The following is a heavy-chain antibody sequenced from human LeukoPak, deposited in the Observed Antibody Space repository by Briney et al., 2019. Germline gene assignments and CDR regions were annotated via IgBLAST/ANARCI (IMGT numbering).Heavy chain of an antibody. D-gene: IGHD6-13*01. J-gene: IGHJ4*02. V-gene: IGHV3-23*01. Sequence: SGGSLRLSCAASGFTFTSYAMSWVRQAPGKGLEWVSAISGSGGSTYYADSVKGRFTISRDNSKNTLYLQMNSLRAEDTAVYYCAKQIAAAGYFDYWGQGTLVTVSS. CDR1: GFTFTSYA. CDR3: AKQIAAAGYFDY. CDR2: ISGSGGST.